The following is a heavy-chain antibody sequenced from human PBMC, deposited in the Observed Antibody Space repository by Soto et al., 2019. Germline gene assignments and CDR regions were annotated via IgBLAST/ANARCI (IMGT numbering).Heavy chain of an antibody. D-gene: IGHD1-26*01. V-gene: IGHV3-9*01. J-gene: IGHJ3*02. Sequence: EVQLVEAGGDLVQPGRSLRLSCAASGFTFDDYAMHWVRQAPGKGLEWVSGISWNSGSIGYADSVKGRFTISRDNAKNSLYLQMNSLRAEDKELYYCENVGEVGATRRRAFDIWGQGTMVTVS. CDR2: ISWNSGSI. CDR3: ENVGEVGATRRRAFDI. CDR1: GFTFDDYA.